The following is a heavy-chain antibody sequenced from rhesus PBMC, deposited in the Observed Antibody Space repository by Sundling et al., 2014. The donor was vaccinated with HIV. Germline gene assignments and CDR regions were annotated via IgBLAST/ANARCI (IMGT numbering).Heavy chain of an antibody. CDR2: INTGGGTT. CDR1: GFTFSSYY. J-gene: IGHJ6*01. Sequence: EVQLVESGGGLVQPGGSLRLSCTGSGFTFSSYYIYWVRQAPGKGLEWVSGINTGGGTTWYTDSVKGRFTISKENAKNTLYLQMDSLRAEDTAVYYCAKGGGWYRDGLDSWGQGGRRHRLL. V-gene: IGHV3-8*01. D-gene: IGHD6-31*01. CDR3: AKGGGWYRDGLDS.